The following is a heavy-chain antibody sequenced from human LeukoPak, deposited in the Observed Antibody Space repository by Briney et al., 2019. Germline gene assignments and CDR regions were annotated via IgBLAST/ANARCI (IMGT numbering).Heavy chain of an antibody. CDR2: ISGSGGST. V-gene: IGHV3-23*01. CDR1: GFTFSSYA. J-gene: IGHJ3*02. D-gene: IGHD3-22*01. Sequence: PGGSLRLSCAASGFTFSSYAMSWVCQAPGKGLEWVSAISGSGGSTYYADSVKGRFTISRDNSKNTLYLQMNSLRAEDTAVYYCAKEFTMIVVVIDAFDIWGQGTMVTVSS. CDR3: AKEFTMIVVVIDAFDI.